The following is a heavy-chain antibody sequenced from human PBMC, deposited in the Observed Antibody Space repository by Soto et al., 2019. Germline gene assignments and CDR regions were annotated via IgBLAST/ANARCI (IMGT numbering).Heavy chain of an antibody. Sequence: GGSLRLSCAASGFTFSSYAMSWVRQAPGKGLEWVSAISGSGGSTYYADSVKGRFTISRDNSKNTLYLQMNSLRAEDTAVYYCAKDATGTTGIDYYYYYYMDVWGKGTTVTVSS. CDR1: GFTFSSYA. CDR2: ISGSGGST. CDR3: AKDATGTTGIDYYYYYYMDV. V-gene: IGHV3-23*01. J-gene: IGHJ6*03. D-gene: IGHD1-1*01.